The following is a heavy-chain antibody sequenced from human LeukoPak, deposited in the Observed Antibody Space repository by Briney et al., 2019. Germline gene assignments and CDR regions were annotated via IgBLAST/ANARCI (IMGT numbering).Heavy chain of an antibody. Sequence: GGSLRLSCVASGFTFSSYWMHWVRQAPGKGLVCVSRIKSDGSSTSYADSVKGRFTISRDDAKNTLYLQMNSLRAEDTAVYYCARAYNSHFDYWGQGALVTVSS. CDR3: ARAYNSHFDY. J-gene: IGHJ4*02. D-gene: IGHD1-1*01. CDR1: GFTFSSYW. V-gene: IGHV3-74*01. CDR2: IKSDGSST.